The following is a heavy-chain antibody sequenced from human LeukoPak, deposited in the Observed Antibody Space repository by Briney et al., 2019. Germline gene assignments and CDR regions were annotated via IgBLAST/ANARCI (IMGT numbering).Heavy chain of an antibody. CDR2: ISGGGGSS. CDR1: GFTFSTYD. Sequence: GGSVRLLCAASGFTFSTYDMGCVRQAPRKGLEVVSSISGGGGSSYYADSVKDRFTISRDNSKNTLYLQMYNLRDEGTAIYYCAKRSISSGWYGVWGQGTLVTVSS. J-gene: IGHJ4*02. D-gene: IGHD6-19*01. V-gene: IGHV3-23*01. CDR3: AKRSISSGWYGV.